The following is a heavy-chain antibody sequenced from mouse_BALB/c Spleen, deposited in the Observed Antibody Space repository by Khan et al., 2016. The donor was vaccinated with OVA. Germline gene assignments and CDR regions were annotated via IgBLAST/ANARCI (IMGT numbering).Heavy chain of an antibody. J-gene: IGHJ3*01. D-gene: IGHD1-1*02. V-gene: IGHV5-4*02. CDR1: GFTFSDYY. CDR3: ARAGYGGFAY. CDR2: ISDGGSYT. Sequence: EVELVESGGGLVKPGGSLKLSCAASGFTFSDYYMYWVRQTPEKRLEWVATISDGGSYTYYPASVKGRFTISRDTAKNNLYLQMSSLKSEGTAMYYCARAGYGGFAYWGQGTLVTVSA.